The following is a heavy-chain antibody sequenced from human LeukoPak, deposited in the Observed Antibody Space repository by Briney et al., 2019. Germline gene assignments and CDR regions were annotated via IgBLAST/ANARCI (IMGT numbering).Heavy chain of an antibody. Sequence: PGGSLRLSCATSGFTFTDYYMTWIRQAPGKGLEWISYISVSGTTMYYADSVKGRFTISRDNAKNSLYLQMNSLRAEDTAVYYCARNFMVFQYSPPDYWGQGTLVTVSS. J-gene: IGHJ4*02. D-gene: IGHD3/OR15-3a*01. CDR1: GFTFTDYY. CDR3: ARNFMVFQYSPPDY. CDR2: ISVSGTTM. V-gene: IGHV3-11*04.